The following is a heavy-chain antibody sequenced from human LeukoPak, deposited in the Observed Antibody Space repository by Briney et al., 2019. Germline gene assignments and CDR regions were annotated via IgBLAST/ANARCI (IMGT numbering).Heavy chain of an antibody. D-gene: IGHD6-19*01. CDR2: ISISDGT. V-gene: IGHV4-4*07. CDR1: GASVSTYY. CDR3: ARLRRDISGWYADDY. Sequence: SSETLSLTCTVSGASVSTYYWSWIRQSAGKGLEWIRRISISDGTNYNPSLKSRVSMSLDASKNQFSLKLTSVTAADTAVYHCARLRRDISGWYADDYWGQGTLVTVSS. J-gene: IGHJ4*02.